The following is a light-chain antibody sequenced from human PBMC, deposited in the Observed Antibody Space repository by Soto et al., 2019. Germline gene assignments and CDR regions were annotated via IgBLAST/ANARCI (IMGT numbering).Light chain of an antibody. CDR3: SSYTSTGTLIV. Sequence: QSVMTQPPSASGTPGQRVTISCSGSSGDIGGYNFVSWYQHLPGKAPKLIIFEVRFRPSGVSNRFSGSKSGDTASLTISKLLPEDEADYYCSSYTSTGTLIVFGGGTKLTVL. V-gene: IGLV2-14*01. J-gene: IGLJ2*01. CDR1: SGDIGGYNF. CDR2: EVR.